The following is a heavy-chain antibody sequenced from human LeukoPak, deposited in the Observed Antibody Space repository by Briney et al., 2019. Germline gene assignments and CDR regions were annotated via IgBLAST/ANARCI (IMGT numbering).Heavy chain of an antibody. Sequence: ASVKVSCKASGYTFTGYYMHWVRQAPGQGLEWMGIINPSGGSTSYAQKFQGRVTMTRDTSTSTVYMELSSLRSEDTAVYYCARDPRNYENTYYYYGMDVWGQGTTVTVSS. CDR3: ARDPRNYENTYYYYGMDV. CDR1: GYTFTGYY. V-gene: IGHV1-46*01. J-gene: IGHJ6*02. D-gene: IGHD1-7*01. CDR2: INPSGGST.